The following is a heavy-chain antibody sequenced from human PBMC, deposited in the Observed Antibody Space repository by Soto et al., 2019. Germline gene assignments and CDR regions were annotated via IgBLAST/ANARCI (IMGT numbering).Heavy chain of an antibody. CDR2: ISSSSSYI. V-gene: IGHV3-21*01. J-gene: IGHJ3*02. CDR1: GFTFSSYS. CDR3: ARDGLYYDILTGYTSSDAFDI. D-gene: IGHD3-9*01. Sequence: PGGSLRLSCAASGFTFSSYSMNWVRQAPGKGLEWVSSISSSSSYIYYADSVKGRFTISRDNAKNSLYLQMNSLRAEDTAVYYCARDGLYYDILTGYTSSDAFDIWAQRTTVTVSS.